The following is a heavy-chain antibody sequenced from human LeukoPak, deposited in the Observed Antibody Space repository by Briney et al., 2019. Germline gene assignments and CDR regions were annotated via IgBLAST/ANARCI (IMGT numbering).Heavy chain of an antibody. V-gene: IGHV4-34*01. Sequence: SETLSLTCAVYGGSFSGYYWSWIRQPPGKGLEWIGEINHSGSTNYNPSLKSRVTISVDTSKNQFSLKLSSVTAADTAMYYCARHNQVWGKGTTVTISS. CDR3: ARHNQV. D-gene: IGHD5-24*01. CDR2: INHSGST. J-gene: IGHJ6*04. CDR1: GGSFSGYY.